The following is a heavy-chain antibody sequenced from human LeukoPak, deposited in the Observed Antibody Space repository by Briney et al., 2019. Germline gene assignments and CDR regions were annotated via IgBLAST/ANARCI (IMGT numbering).Heavy chain of an antibody. V-gene: IGHV5-51*01. CDR2: IYPGDSDT. CDR3: ATYRNNDGFDT. CDR1: GYSFTSYW. Sequence: GESLKISCKGSGYSFTSYWIGWARQMPGKGLEWMGIIYPGDSDTRYSPSFQGQVTISADKSISTAYLQWSSLKASDTAIYYCATYRNNDGFDTWGQGTLVTVSS. J-gene: IGHJ1*01. D-gene: IGHD1/OR15-1a*01.